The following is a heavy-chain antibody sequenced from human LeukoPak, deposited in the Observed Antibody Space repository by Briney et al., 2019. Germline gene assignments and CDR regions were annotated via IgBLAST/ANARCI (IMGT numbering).Heavy chain of an antibody. CDR2: ISNSGNYI. CDR1: GYTFSTYN. CDR3: ASLTLSGSYLNSFDY. Sequence: GGSLRLSCAASGYTFSTYNMNWVRQAPGKGLEWVSSISNSGNYIDYADSVKGRFTISRDNAKNSLYLQMNSLRAEDTAVYYCASLTLSGSYLNSFDYWGQGTLVTVSS. D-gene: IGHD3-10*01. J-gene: IGHJ4*02. V-gene: IGHV3-21*04.